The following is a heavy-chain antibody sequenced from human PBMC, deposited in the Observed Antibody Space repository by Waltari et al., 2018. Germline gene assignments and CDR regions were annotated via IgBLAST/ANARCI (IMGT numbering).Heavy chain of an antibody. CDR3: AGGYSSYYGMDV. V-gene: IGHV3-21*02. J-gene: IGHJ6*02. D-gene: IGHD6-13*01. CDR2: ISSTRSDI. CDR1: GFTFNTYT. Sequence: EVQLVESGGGLVKPGGSLRLSCAASGFTFNTYTMNWVRQAPGKGLEGVSAISSTRSDIYYADSVKGRFTISRDNAKSSLYLQLNSLRAEDTAVYYCAGGYSSYYGMDVWGQGTTVTVSS.